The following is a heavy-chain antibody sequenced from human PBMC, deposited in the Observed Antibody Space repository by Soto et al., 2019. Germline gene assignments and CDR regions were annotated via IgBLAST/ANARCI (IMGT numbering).Heavy chain of an antibody. J-gene: IGHJ4*02. V-gene: IGHV3-33*01. CDR1: GFTLSSYG. Sequence: QVQLVESGGGVVQPGRSLRLSCAASGFTLSSYGMHWVRQAPGKGLEWVAVIWYDGSNKYYADSVKGRFTISRDNSKNTLYLQMNSLRAEDTAVYYCARGPGVTGTTYYWGQGTLVTVSS. CDR2: IWYDGSNK. D-gene: IGHD1-7*01. CDR3: ARGPGVTGTTYY.